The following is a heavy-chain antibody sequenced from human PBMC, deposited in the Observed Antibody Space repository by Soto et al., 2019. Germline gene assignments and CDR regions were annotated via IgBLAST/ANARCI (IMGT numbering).Heavy chain of an antibody. J-gene: IGHJ6*03. CDR1: GFTFSSYW. CDR3: ARGLQSYYGSGSSYYYYYMDV. V-gene: IGHV3-7*01. CDR2: IQQDGSEK. Sequence: EVQLVESGGGLVQPGGSLRLSCAASGFTFSSYWMSWVRQAPGKGLEWVANIQQDGSEKYYVDSVKGRFTISRDNAKNSLYLQMNSLRAEDTAVYYCARGLQSYYGSGSSYYYYYMDVWGKGTTVTVSS. D-gene: IGHD3-10*01.